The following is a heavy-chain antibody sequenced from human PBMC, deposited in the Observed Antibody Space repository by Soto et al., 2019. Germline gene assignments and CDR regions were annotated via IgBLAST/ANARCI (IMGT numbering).Heavy chain of an antibody. Sequence: ASVKVSCKTSGYRFTDYYIHWVRQAPGQGLEWMGWINPNSGGTNYAQKFQDWVTMTRDTSINTAYMEVNSLRSDDTAVYYCARPSGYYPYYFDDWGQGTQVTVSS. CDR2: INPNSGGT. CDR3: ARPSGYYPYYFDD. J-gene: IGHJ4*02. D-gene: IGHD3-22*01. V-gene: IGHV1-2*04. CDR1: GYRFTDYY.